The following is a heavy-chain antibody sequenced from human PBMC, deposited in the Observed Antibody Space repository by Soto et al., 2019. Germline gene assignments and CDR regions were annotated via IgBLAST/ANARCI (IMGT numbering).Heavy chain of an antibody. CDR3: AQGSGSSRPYYFDY. Sequence: PGGSLRLSCAASGFSFSSYVMSWVRQAPGKGLEWVSAITGSGGDSYHADSVKGRFTISRDNTKNTLYLQMNSLRAEDTAVYYCAQGSGSSRPYYFDYWGQGTVVNVS. J-gene: IGHJ4*02. CDR1: GFSFSSYV. D-gene: IGHD6-13*01. V-gene: IGHV3-23*01. CDR2: ITGSGGDS.